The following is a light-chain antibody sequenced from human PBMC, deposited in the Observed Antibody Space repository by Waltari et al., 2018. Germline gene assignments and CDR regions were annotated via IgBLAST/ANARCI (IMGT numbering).Light chain of an antibody. CDR1: QSVSSSY. V-gene: IGKV3-20*01. Sequence: EIVLTQSPGTLSLSPGERATLSCRASQSVSSSYLAWYQQKPGQAPRLLLYGASSSATCIPDRFSGSGAWTDVTLTISRLEPEDYAVYYCQQYGSTPPYTFGQGTKLEI. J-gene: IGKJ2*01. CDR3: QQYGSTPPYT. CDR2: GAS.